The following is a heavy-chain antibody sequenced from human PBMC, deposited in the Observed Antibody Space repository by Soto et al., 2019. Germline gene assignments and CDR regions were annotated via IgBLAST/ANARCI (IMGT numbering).Heavy chain of an antibody. CDR2: SRYREAT. CDR1: GGSVTSGSHY. V-gene: IGHV4-39*01. J-gene: IGHJ3*02. CDR3: ARYCGGDCYSPDTFDI. D-gene: IGHD2-21*02. Sequence: LETLSLTCTVSGGSVTSGSHYWAWIRQPPGKGLEWIGTSRYREATYYNPSLKSPVTISVDTSKNQFSLGASSVTAADTAVYYCARYCGGDCYSPDTFDIWGQGTMVTVPS.